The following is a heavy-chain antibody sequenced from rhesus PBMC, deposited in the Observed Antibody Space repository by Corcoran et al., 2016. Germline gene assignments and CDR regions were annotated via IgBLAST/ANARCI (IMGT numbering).Heavy chain of an antibody. CDR1: GGSIRGYYY. D-gene: IGHD6-25*01. V-gene: IGHV4-73*01. Sequence: QVKLQQWGEGLVKPSETLSLTCHVYGGSIRGYYYWTWIRPAPGKGLEGIGNIDGNSASTDYNPSLKNRVTISKDSSKNQFSLNLSSVTAADTAVYYCARDRGSSASDYWGQGVLVTVSS. CDR2: IDGNSAST. CDR3: ARDRGSSASDY. J-gene: IGHJ4*01.